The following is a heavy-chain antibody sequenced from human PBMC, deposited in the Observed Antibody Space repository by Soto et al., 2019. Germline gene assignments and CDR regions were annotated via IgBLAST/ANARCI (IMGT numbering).Heavy chain of an antibody. V-gene: IGHV3-23*01. CDR2: ISGSGGST. J-gene: IGHJ6*03. CDR3: ATRGDDYYYYMDV. Sequence: GGSLRLSCAASGFTFSSYAMSWVRQAPGKGLEWVSAISGSGGSTYYADSVKGRFTISRDNSKNTLYLQMNSLRAEDTAVYYCATRGDDYYYYMDVWGKGTTVTVSS. D-gene: IGHD3-10*01. CDR1: GFTFSSYA.